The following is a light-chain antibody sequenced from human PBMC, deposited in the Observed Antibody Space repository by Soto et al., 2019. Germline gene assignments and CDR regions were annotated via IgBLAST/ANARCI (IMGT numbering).Light chain of an antibody. CDR3: AAWDATLDGYV. V-gene: IGLV1-44*01. J-gene: IGLJ1*01. CDR1: SSNLGDNT. CDR2: SYD. Sequence: QSVLTQPPSASGTPGQRVTISCSTSSSNLGDNTVNWYQHVPGTAPKHLIYSYDQQPSRVPDRFSGSRSGTSASLAISGLQSEDEAAYYCAAWDATLDGYVFGTGTKVTVL.